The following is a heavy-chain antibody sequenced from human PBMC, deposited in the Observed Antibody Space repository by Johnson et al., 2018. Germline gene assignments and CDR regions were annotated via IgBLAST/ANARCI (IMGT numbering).Heavy chain of an antibody. D-gene: IGHD1-26*01. J-gene: IGHJ5*02. CDR1: GFTFSTYA. CDR2: ISGSSNVI. CDR3: AKVPPHRATWFDP. V-gene: IGHV3-48*02. Sequence: EVQLVESGGGVVQPGRSMRLSCAASGFTFSTYAMHWVRQAPGKGLEWISHISGSSNVIYYADSVKGRFTISRDNDKNSLYLQMNSLRDEDTAVYYCAKVPPHRATWFDPWGQGTLVTVSS.